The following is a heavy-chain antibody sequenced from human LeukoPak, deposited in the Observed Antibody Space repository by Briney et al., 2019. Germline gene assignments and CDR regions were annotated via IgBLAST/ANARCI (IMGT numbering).Heavy chain of an antibody. CDR2: IYYSGST. CDR1: GGSISSHY. V-gene: IGHV4-59*11. D-gene: IGHD4-17*01. J-gene: IGHJ4*02. CDR3: ASHAYGDVLYDY. Sequence: SETLSLTCTVPGGSISSHYWSWIRQPPGKGLEWIGYIYYSGSTNYNPSLKSRVTISVEPSKNQFYLKLSSVTAADTAVYYSASHAYGDVLYDYWGQGTLVTVSS.